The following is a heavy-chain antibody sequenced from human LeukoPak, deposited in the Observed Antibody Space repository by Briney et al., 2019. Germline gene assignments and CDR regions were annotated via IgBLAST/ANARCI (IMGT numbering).Heavy chain of an antibody. Sequence: GGSLRLSCAASGFTFTNACMSWVRQAPGKGLEWVGRIKSKTDGGTADYAAPVKGRFTISRDDSKNTLYLQMNSLKTEDTAVYYCTKYYYDSSRYLYYFDYWGQGTLVTVSS. CDR1: GFTFTNAC. D-gene: IGHD3-22*01. V-gene: IGHV3-15*01. CDR3: TKYYYDSSRYLYYFDY. CDR2: IKSKTDGGTA. J-gene: IGHJ4*02.